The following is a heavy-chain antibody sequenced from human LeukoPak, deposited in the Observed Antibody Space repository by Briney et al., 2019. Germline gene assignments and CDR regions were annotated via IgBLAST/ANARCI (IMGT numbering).Heavy chain of an antibody. J-gene: IGHJ4*02. CDR3: ARDYLDSLDY. CDR2: ISISGSTI. Sequence: QPGGSLRLSCAASGFTFSSYEMNWVRQAPGKGLEWVSFISISGSTIYYADSVKGRFTISRDNAKNSLYLQMNSLRAEDTAVYYCARDYLDSLDYWGQGTLVTVSS. V-gene: IGHV3-48*03. CDR1: GFTFSSYE. D-gene: IGHD3-22*01.